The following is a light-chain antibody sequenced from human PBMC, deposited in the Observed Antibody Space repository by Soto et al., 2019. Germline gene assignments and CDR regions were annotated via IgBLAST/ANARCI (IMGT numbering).Light chain of an antibody. V-gene: IGKV1-5*03. CDR2: EAS. CDR3: QQSYSTPHT. CDR1: QNINSW. J-gene: IGKJ2*01. Sequence: DIHMTQSPSTLSASVGDRVTITCRASQNINSWLAWYQQKPGKAPKLLIYEASSLEKGVPARFGGSGSGTEFTLTISSLQPDDFATYYCQQSYSTPHTFGQGTNLEIK.